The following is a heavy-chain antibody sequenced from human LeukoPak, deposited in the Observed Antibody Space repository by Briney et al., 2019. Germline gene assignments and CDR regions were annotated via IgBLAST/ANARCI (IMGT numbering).Heavy chain of an antibody. D-gene: IGHD2-8*01. CDR1: GYNFISYY. V-gene: IGHV1-46*01. Sequence: GASEKVSCKASGYNFISYYMHWVRQAPGQGLEWMGIINPSGGSTSYAQKIQDRVTMTRDTSTSTVYMELSSLKSEDTAVYYCAREDVVLVDAVRYYYYGMDVWGQGTTVTVSS. J-gene: IGHJ6*02. CDR3: AREDVVLVDAVRYYYYGMDV. CDR2: INPSGGST.